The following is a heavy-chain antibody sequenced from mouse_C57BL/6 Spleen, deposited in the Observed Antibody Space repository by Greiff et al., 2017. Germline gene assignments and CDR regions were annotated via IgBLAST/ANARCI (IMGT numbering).Heavy chain of an antibody. CDR1: GFTFSSYA. CDR2: ISDGGSYT. CDR3: ERERPFDY. V-gene: IGHV5-4*01. J-gene: IGHJ2*01. Sequence: EVMLVVSGGGLVKPGGSLKLSCAASGFTFSSYAVSWVRQTPETMLEGVATISDGGSYTYYPDNVKGRFTITRDNAKNKLYLQMSHLKSEDTAMYYCERERPFDYWGQGTTLTVSS.